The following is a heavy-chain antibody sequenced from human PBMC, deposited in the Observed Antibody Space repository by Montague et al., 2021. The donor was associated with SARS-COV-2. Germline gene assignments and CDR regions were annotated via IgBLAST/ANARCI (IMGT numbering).Heavy chain of an antibody. Sequence: SLSLSSAASGFTFSSYAMHWVRQAPGKGLEWVAVISYDGSNKYYVDSVKGRFTISRDNSKNTLYLQMNSLRAEDTAVYYCATELELSAFDIWGQGTMVTVSS. CDR1: GFTFSSYA. CDR3: ATELELSAFDI. J-gene: IGHJ3*02. D-gene: IGHD1-7*01. CDR2: ISYDGSNK. V-gene: IGHV3-30*04.